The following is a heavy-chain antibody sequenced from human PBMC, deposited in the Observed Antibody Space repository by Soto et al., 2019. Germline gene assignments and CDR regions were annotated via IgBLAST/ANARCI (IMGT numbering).Heavy chain of an antibody. J-gene: IGHJ6*02. CDR1: GFTFSSYA. V-gene: IGHV3-30-3*01. CDR2: ISYDGSNK. D-gene: IGHD2-15*01. Sequence: GGSLRLSCAASGFTFSSYAMHWVRQAPGKGLEWVAVISYDGSNKYYADSVKGRFTISRDNSKNTLYLQMNSLRAEDTAVYYCARDPSYCSGGSCYSGWYYYYGMDVWGQGTTVTVSS. CDR3: ARDPSYCSGGSCYSGWYYYYGMDV.